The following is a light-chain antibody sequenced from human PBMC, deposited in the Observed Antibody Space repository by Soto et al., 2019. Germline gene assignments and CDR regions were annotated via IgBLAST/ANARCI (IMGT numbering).Light chain of an antibody. Sequence: DIRMTQSPSSLSASVGDRVTITCRASQGISTHLAWYQQKAGKVPSLLIYSASTLHSVVPSRFSGSGSGTDFTLTISSLQPEDVATYYCQNYYSAPLPFGGGTKVEIK. CDR2: SAS. CDR3: QNYYSAPLP. J-gene: IGKJ4*01. CDR1: QGISTH. V-gene: IGKV1-27*01.